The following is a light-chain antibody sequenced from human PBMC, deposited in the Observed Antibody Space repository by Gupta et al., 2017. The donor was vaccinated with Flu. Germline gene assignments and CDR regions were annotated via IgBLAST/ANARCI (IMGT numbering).Light chain of an antibody. Sequence: SPSSLSAPVGDRVTSTCRASQGISSALAWYQQKPGKAPKLLIYDASRVESGVPSRFSGSGSGTDFTLTSSSLQPEDFATYYCQQFNNYFTFGGGTKVEIK. CDR1: QGISSA. CDR2: DAS. V-gene: IGKV1D-13*01. CDR3: QQFNNYFT. J-gene: IGKJ4*01.